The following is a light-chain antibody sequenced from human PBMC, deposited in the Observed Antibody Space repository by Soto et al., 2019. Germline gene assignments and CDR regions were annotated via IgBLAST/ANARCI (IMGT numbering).Light chain of an antibody. CDR2: DAS. CDR3: QQYNSYPLT. V-gene: IGKV1D-16*01. CDR1: QAIGSW. Sequence: DIQMTQSPSSLSASVGDRVTITCRASQAIGSWLAWYQQKPGKAPTSLIYDASNLQTEVPSRFSGSGSGTDFTLTISGLQPEDSATYYCQQYNSYPLTFGGGTMEEIK. J-gene: IGKJ4*01.